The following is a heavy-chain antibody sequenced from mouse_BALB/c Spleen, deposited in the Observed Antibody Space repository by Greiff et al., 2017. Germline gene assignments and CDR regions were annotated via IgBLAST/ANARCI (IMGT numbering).Heavy chain of an antibody. CDR1: GFNIKDYY. CDR2: IDPENGDT. D-gene: IGHD1-1*01. J-gene: IGHJ3*01. V-gene: IGHV14-4*02. Sequence: EVKLVESGAELVRPGASVKLSCTASGFNIKDYYMHWVKQRPEQGLEWIGWIDPENGDTEYAPKFQGKATMTADTSSNTTYLQLSSLTSEDTAVLYVKSIYYSPSWFAYWGQGTLVTVSA. CDR3: KSIYYSPSWFAY.